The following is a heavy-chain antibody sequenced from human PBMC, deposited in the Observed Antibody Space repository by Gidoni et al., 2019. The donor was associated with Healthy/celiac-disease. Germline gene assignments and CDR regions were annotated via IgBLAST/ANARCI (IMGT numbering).Heavy chain of an antibody. D-gene: IGHD3-16*02. Sequence: QVQLVESGGGVVQPGRSLRLSCAASGFTFSSDGIPRFRQAPGKGLEWVAVIWYDGSNKYYADSVKGRFTISRDNSKNTLYLQMNSLRAEDTAVYYCAREGDYDYIWGSYRPPEYFQHWGQGTLVTVSS. CDR1: GFTFSSDG. V-gene: IGHV3-33*01. CDR2: IWYDGSNK. CDR3: AREGDYDYIWGSYRPPEYFQH. J-gene: IGHJ1*01.